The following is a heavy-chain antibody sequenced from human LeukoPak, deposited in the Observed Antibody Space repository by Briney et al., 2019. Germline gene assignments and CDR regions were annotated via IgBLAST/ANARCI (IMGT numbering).Heavy chain of an antibody. Sequence: PGGSLRLSCAVSGFTLSSFPFHWVRQAPGKGREWVAAISTDGSYKYHGGSVKGRFTISRDNPMSTLYLQMNGLRPDDPAVYYCARSLNPGRWYFDLWGRGTLVTVSS. V-gene: IGHV3-30*04. D-gene: IGHD1-14*01. CDR3: ARSLNPGRWYFDL. CDR2: ISTDGSYK. J-gene: IGHJ2*01. CDR1: GFTLSSFP.